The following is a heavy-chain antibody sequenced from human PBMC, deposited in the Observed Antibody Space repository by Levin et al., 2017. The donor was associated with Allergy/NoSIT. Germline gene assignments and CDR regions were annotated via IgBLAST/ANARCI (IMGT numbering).Heavy chain of an antibody. CDR3: ARGDLDCGGDCYPSGWFDP. CDR1: GGSISSGGYY. V-gene: IGHV4-31*03. D-gene: IGHD2-21*02. Sequence: SETLSLTCTVSGGSISSGGYYWSWIRQHPGKGLEWIGYIYYSGSTYYNPSLKSRVTISVDTSKNQFSLKLSSVTAADTAVYYCARGDLDCGGDCYPSGWFDPWGQGTLVTVSS. CDR2: IYYSGST. J-gene: IGHJ5*02.